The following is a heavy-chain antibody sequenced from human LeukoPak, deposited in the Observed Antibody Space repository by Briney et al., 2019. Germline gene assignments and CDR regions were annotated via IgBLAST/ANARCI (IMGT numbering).Heavy chain of an antibody. Sequence: SETLSLTCAVYGGSFSGYYWSWIRQPPGKGLEWLGEINHSGSTNYNPSLKSRVTISVDTSKNQFSLKLSSVTAADTAVYYCATSAYYDGSGNHTGDYYYYMDVWGKGTTVTVSS. CDR1: GGSFSGYY. D-gene: IGHD3-10*01. CDR2: INHSGST. J-gene: IGHJ6*03. V-gene: IGHV4-34*01. CDR3: ATSAYYDGSGNHTGDYYYYMDV.